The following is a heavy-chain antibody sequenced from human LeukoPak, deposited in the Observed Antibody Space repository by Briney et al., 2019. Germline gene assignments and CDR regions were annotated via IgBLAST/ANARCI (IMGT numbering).Heavy chain of an antibody. CDR3: VRRQWELQYFDL. D-gene: IGHD1-26*01. Sequence: GSLRLSCAGSGFTFSNAWLTWVRQAPGKGLEWVGYIYYSRTTEYNPSLKSRVTISADTSKNQFSLKLNSVTAADTAVYYCVRRQWELQYFDLWGRGTLVAVSS. V-gene: IGHV4-59*01. CDR1: GFTFSNAW. CDR2: IYYSRTT. J-gene: IGHJ2*01.